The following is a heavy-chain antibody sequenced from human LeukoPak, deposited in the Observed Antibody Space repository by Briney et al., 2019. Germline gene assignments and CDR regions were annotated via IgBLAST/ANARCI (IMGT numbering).Heavy chain of an antibody. Sequence: QPGGSLRLSCAASGFTFSSYGMHWVRQAPGKGLEWVSGIRGSGSRTYYADSVKGRFTISRDNSKNTLYLQMNSLRAEDTAVYYCAKGPYGDPPRGMDVWGQGTTVTVSS. V-gene: IGHV3-23*01. CDR3: AKGPYGDPPRGMDV. J-gene: IGHJ6*02. CDR1: GFTFSSYG. CDR2: IRGSGSRT. D-gene: IGHD4-17*01.